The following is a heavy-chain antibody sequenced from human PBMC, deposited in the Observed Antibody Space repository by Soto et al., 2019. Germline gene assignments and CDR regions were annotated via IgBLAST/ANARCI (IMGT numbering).Heavy chain of an antibody. CDR3: ARDAPPVHYYDSSGYASPLGMDA. V-gene: IGHV1-69*06. CDR2: ILPIFGTA. J-gene: IGHJ6*02. CDR1: GGTFSSYA. D-gene: IGHD3-22*01. Sequence: SVNVSCKASGGTFSSYAISWVRQAPGQGLEWMGWILPIFGTANYAQKFQGRVTITADKSTSTAYMELSSLRSEDTAVYYCARDAPPVHYYDSSGYASPLGMDAWGQGTTVTVSS.